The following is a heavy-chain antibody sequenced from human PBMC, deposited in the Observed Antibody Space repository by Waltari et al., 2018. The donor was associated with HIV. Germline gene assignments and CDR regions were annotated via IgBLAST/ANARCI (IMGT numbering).Heavy chain of an antibody. Sequence: QVQLVESGGGVVQPGRSLRLSCAASGFTFSSYGMHWVRQAPGKGLGWVAVISYDGSNKYLSDSVKGRFTISRDQSKNTLYLQMNSRRAEDTAMYYCARNERKGDAFDIWGQGTKVIVSS. CDR1: GFTFSSYG. CDR2: ISYDGSNK. J-gene: IGHJ3*02. CDR3: ARNERKGDAFDI. V-gene: IGHV3-30*03.